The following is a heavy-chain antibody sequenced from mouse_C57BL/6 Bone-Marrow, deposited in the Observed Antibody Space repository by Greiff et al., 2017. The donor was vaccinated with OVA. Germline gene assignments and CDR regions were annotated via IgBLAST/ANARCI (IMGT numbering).Heavy chain of an antibody. CDR2: IDPSDGYT. J-gene: IGHJ1*03. Sequence: QVQLQQPGAELVMPGASVKLPCKASGYTFTSYWMHWVKQRPGQGLEWIGEIDPSDGYTNYNQKFKGKSTLTVDKSSSTAYMQLSSLTSEDSAVYYCARCPCGSSYWYFDVWGTGTTVTVSS. CDR3: ARCPCGSSYWYFDV. D-gene: IGHD1-1*01. V-gene: IGHV1-69*01. CDR1: GYTFTSYW.